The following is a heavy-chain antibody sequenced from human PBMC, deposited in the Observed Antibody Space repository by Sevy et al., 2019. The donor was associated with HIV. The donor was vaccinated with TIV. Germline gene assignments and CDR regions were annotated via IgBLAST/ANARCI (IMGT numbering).Heavy chain of an antibody. CDR1: GFTFSTYA. V-gene: IGHV3-23*01. CDR3: AKDGGAARPVYFDY. Sequence: GGSLRLSCAASGFTFSTYAMSWFRQAPGKGLEWVSAVSGNGGDTYSADSVKGRFTISRDNSKNTLYLQMNSLRADDTAVYYCAKDGGAARPVYFDYWGQGTLVTVSS. D-gene: IGHD6-6*01. J-gene: IGHJ4*02. CDR2: VSGNGGDT.